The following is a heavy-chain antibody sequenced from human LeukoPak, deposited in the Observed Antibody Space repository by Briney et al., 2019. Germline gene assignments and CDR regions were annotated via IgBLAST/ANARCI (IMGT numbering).Heavy chain of an antibody. CDR2: IYHSGGT. CDR1: GYSISSGHY. Sequence: SGTLSLTCAVSGYSISSGHYWGWIRSPPGKGLEWIGSIYHSGGTYYNPSLKSRVTILVDASKNQFSLKMKSVTAADTAVYYCAGFTPAVDYCSQGTLVTVSS. V-gene: IGHV4-38-2*01. J-gene: IGHJ4*02. D-gene: IGHD3-10*01. CDR3: AGFTPAVDY.